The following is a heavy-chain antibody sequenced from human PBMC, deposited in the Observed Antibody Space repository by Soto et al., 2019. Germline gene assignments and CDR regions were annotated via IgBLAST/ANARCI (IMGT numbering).Heavy chain of an antibody. CDR2: IYYSGST. J-gene: IGHJ4*02. CDR3: ARAVGPNTVVTLFDY. CDR1: GGSISSGGYY. Sequence: QVQLQESGPGLVKPSQTLSLTCTVSGGSISSGGYYWSWIRQHPGKGLEWIGYIYYSGSTYYNPSLKSRVTISVDTSKNQFSLKLSSVTAADTAVYYCARAVGPNTVVTLFDYWGQGTLVTVSS. D-gene: IGHD2-15*01. V-gene: IGHV4-31*03.